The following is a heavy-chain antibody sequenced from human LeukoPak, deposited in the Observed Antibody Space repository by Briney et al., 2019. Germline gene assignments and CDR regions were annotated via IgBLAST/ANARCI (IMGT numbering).Heavy chain of an antibody. Sequence: ASVKVSCKASGYTFTSYGISWVRQAPGQGLEWMGWISAYNGNTNYAQKLQGRVTMTTDTSTSTAYMELRSLRSDDTAVYYCARDTFYGGNSSSAFDIWGQGTMVTVSS. CDR1: GYTFTSYG. CDR2: ISAYNGNT. D-gene: IGHD4-23*01. CDR3: ARDTFYGGNSSSAFDI. V-gene: IGHV1-18*01. J-gene: IGHJ3*02.